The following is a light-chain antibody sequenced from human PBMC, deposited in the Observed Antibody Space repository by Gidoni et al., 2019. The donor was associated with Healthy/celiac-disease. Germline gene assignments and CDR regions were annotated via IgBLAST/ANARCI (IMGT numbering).Light chain of an antibody. CDR1: SGHSSSA. CDR3: QTWGTGIRGV. CDR2: LNSDGSH. J-gene: IGLJ3*02. Sequence: VLTQSPSASASLGASFKLTCTLSSGHSSSAIAWHQQQPEKGPRYLMKLNSDGSHTKGDGIPDRFSGSSSGTERYLTISSLQAEDEADYYCQTWGTGIRGVFGGGTKLTVL. V-gene: IGLV4-69*01.